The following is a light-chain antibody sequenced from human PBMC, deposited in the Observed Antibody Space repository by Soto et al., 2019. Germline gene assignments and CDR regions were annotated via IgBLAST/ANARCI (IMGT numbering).Light chain of an antibody. CDR3: QQYNNWPAIT. J-gene: IGKJ5*01. V-gene: IGKV3-15*01. CDR2: GAY. CDR1: QSVSTN. Sequence: EIVLTQSPGTLSLSPGERATLSCRASQSVSTNQLAWYQQKPGQAPRLLIYGAYTRATDIPARFSGTGSGTEFTLTISSLQSEDFAIYYCQQYNNWPAITFGQGTRLEIK.